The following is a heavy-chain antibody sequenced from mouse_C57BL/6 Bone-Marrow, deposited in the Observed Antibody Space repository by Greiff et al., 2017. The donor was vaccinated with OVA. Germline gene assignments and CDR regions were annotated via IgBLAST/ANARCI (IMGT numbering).Heavy chain of an antibody. Sequence: EVQLQESGPVLVKPGASVKMSCKASGYTFTDYYMNWVKQSHGKSLEWIGVINPYNGGTSYNQKFKGKATLTVDKSSSTAYMELNSLTSEDSAVYYCARRALVYYDYDDWYFDVWGTGTTVTVSS. V-gene: IGHV1-19*01. D-gene: IGHD2-4*01. CDR2: INPYNGGT. CDR1: GYTFTDYY. J-gene: IGHJ1*03. CDR3: ARRALVYYDYDDWYFDV.